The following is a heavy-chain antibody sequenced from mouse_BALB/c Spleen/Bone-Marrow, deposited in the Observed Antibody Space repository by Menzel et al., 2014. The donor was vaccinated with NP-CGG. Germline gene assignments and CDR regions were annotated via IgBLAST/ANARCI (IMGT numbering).Heavy chain of an antibody. V-gene: IGHV7-3*02. CDR1: GFTFTDYY. D-gene: IGHD1-2*01. CDR2: VRNKANGYTT. J-gene: IGHJ2*01. Sequence: EVQRVESGGGLVQPGGSLRLSCETSGFTFTDYYMNWVRQPPGKALEWLGFVRNKANGYTTEYSAPVKGRFTISRDNSQSILYLQMNTLRAEDSATYYCARDIGRLLFDYWGQGTTLTVSS. CDR3: ARDIGRLLFDY.